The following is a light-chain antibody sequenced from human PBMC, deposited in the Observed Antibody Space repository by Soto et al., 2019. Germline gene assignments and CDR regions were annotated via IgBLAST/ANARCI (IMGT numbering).Light chain of an antibody. Sequence: DVVMTQSPLSLPVTLGQPASISSRSSQSLIHSDGNTYLSWFQQRPGQSPRRLIYEVSDRDSGVPDRFTGSGSGTDFTLKISRVEAEDVGVYYCMQGTHWPWTFGQGTEVEIK. CDR2: EVS. CDR1: QSLIHSDGNTY. CDR3: MQGTHWPWT. V-gene: IGKV2-30*02. J-gene: IGKJ1*01.